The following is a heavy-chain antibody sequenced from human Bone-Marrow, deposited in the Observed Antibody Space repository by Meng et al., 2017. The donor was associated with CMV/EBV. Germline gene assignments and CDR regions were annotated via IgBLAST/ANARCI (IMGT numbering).Heavy chain of an antibody. J-gene: IGHJ6*02. CDR2: IIPIFATA. Sequence: VKLSCKASGGTCYICTINCVRQAPGQGLEWMGGIIPIFATAKYAQKFQGRVTIITDESTSTAYMELSSLRSEDTAVYYCARGAGENTYYYDSSGSTYYYYYGMNVWGQGTTVTVSS. CDR1: GGTCYICT. CDR3: ARGAGENTYYYDSSGSTYYYYYGMNV. D-gene: IGHD3-22*01. V-gene: IGHV1-69*13.